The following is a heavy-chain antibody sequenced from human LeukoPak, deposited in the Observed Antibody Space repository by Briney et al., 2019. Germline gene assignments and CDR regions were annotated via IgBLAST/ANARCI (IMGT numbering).Heavy chain of an antibody. Sequence: GGSLRLSCAASGFTFSSYAMHWVRQAPGKGLEYVSAISSNGGSTYYANSVKGRFTISRDNSKNTLYLQMNSLRAEDTAVYYCAKCRVVPAAIYAFDIWGQGTMVTVSS. CDR1: GFTFSSYA. D-gene: IGHD2-2*01. CDR3: AKCRVVPAAIYAFDI. V-gene: IGHV3-64*01. CDR2: ISSNGGST. J-gene: IGHJ3*02.